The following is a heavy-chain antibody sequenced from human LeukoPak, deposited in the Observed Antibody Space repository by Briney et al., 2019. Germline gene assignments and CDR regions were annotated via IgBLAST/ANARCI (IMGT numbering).Heavy chain of an antibody. CDR3: VRLRRNSDRSYYYYYYDH. Sequence: GGSLRLSCAGSGFTFRDYSINWVRQAPGEGLEWVSSINPTSSSIYYADAVGGRFTISRDNAKSSLYLQMNGLTVEDTAVYYCVRLRRNSDRSYYYYYYDHWGQGILVTVSS. V-gene: IGHV3-21*01. CDR2: INPTSSSI. D-gene: IGHD3-22*01. CDR1: GFTFRDYS. J-gene: IGHJ4*02.